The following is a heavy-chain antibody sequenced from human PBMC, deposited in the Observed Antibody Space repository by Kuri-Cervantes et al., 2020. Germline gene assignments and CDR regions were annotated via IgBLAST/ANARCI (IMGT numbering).Heavy chain of an antibody. CDR3: ARGTSDSSSWYRPSTADYYMDV. CDR1: GGTFSSYA. D-gene: IGHD6-13*01. Sequence: ASVKVSCKASGGTFSSYAISWVRQAPGQGLEWMGWISAYNGNTNYAQKLQGRVTMTTDTSTSTAYMELRSLRSDDTAVYYCARGTSDSSSWYRPSTADYYMDVWGKGTTVTVSS. V-gene: IGHV1-18*01. J-gene: IGHJ6*03. CDR2: ISAYNGNT.